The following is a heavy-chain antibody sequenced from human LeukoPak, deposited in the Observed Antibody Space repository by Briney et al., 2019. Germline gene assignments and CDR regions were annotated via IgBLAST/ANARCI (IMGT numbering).Heavy chain of an antibody. CDR2: IQYDGSNQ. Sequence: GGSLRLSCAASGFTFLSYSMNWVRQAPGKGLQWVAYIQYDGSNQQYADSVKGRFSISRDRSKNILYLQMNSLRAEDTAVYSCAKDRCSNGIGCYYYYMDVWGKGTTVTISS. CDR3: AKDRCSNGIGCYYYYMDV. CDR1: GFTFLSYS. V-gene: IGHV3-30*02. J-gene: IGHJ6*03. D-gene: IGHD2-8*01.